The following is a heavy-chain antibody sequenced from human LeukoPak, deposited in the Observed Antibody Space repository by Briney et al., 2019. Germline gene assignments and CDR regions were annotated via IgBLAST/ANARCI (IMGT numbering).Heavy chain of an antibody. J-gene: IGHJ6*02. V-gene: IGHV3-30*03. D-gene: IGHD4-17*01. CDR1: GFTFSSYG. CDR3: ARSGSDYPYYYGMDV. Sequence: PGGSLRLSCAASGFTFSSYGMHWVRQAPGKGLEWVAVISYDGSNKYYADSVKGRFTISRDNSKNTLYLQMNSLRAEDTAVYYCARSGSDYPYYYGMDVWGQGTTVTVSS. CDR2: ISYDGSNK.